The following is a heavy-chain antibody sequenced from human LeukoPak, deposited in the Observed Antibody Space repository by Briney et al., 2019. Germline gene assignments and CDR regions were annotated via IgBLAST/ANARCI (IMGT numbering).Heavy chain of an antibody. Sequence: GGSLRLSCAASGFTFSNACMSWVRQAPGEGLEWVGRVKSKTEGGTTDYAAPVKGRFSISRDDSKNTLYLQMNSLETDDTAVYYCTTAMVVTAILYFQHWGQGTLVTVSS. CDR2: VKSKTEGGTT. CDR1: GFTFSNAC. CDR3: TTAMVVTAILYFQH. J-gene: IGHJ1*01. D-gene: IGHD2-21*02. V-gene: IGHV3-15*01.